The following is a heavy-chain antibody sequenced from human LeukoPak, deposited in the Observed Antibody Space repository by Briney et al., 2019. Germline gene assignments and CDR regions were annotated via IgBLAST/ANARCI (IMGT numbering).Heavy chain of an antibody. V-gene: IGHV4-59*01. CDR1: GGSISSYY. CDR2: IYYSGST. CDR3: ARGPPSIAVAGWWFDP. J-gene: IGHJ5*02. Sequence: SETLSLTCTVSGGSISSYYWSWIRQPPGKGLEWIGYIYYSGSTNYNPSLKSRVTISVDTSKNQFSLKLSSVTAADTAVYYCARGPPSIAVAGWWFDPWGQGTLVTVSS. D-gene: IGHD6-19*01.